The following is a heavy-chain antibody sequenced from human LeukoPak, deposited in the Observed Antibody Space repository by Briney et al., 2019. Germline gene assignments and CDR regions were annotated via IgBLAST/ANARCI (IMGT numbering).Heavy chain of an antibody. D-gene: IGHD3-22*01. Sequence: PGRSLRLSCAASGFTFSSHGMHWVRQAPGKGLECATFISYNGNNRYYADSVKGRFTISRDNSKNPLSLQMDSLRDEDSGVYYCARWTGADFSGYYDYWGQGTLVTVSS. CDR2: ISYNGNNR. V-gene: IGHV3-33*01. J-gene: IGHJ4*02. CDR3: ARWTGADFSGYYDY. CDR1: GFTFSSHG.